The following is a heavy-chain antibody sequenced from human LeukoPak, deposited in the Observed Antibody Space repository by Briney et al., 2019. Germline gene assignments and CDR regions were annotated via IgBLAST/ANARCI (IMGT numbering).Heavy chain of an antibody. CDR2: INHSGST. J-gene: IGHJ5*02. Sequence: SETLSLTCAVYGGSFSGYYWSWIRQPPGKGLEWIGEINHSGSTNYNPSLKSRVTISVDTSKNQFSLKLSSVTAADTAIYYCARAVIVVAAATQRNWFDPCGQGTLVTVSS. CDR3: ARAVIVVAAATQRNWFDP. CDR1: GGSFSGYY. D-gene: IGHD2-15*01. V-gene: IGHV4-34*01.